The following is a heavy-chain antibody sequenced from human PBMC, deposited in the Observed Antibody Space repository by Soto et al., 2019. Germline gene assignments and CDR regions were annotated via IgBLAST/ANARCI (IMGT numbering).Heavy chain of an antibody. V-gene: IGHV4-34*01. CDR2: INHSGST. CDR3: ARTERLYYYYYGMDV. CDR1: GGSFSGYY. Sequence: NPSETLSLTCAVYGGSFSGYYWSWIRQPPGKGLEWIGEINHSGSTNYNPSLKSRVTISVGTSKNQFSLKLSSVTAADTAVYYCARTERLYYYYYGMDVWGQGTTVTVSS. D-gene: IGHD1-1*01. J-gene: IGHJ6*02.